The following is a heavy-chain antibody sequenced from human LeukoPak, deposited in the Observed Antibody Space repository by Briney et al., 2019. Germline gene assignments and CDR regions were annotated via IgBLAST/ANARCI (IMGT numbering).Heavy chain of an antibody. J-gene: IGHJ4*02. CDR3: ASGRGTIFGVESFDY. CDR2: IIPIFGTA. Sequence: SVKVSCKASGGTFSSYAISWVRQAPGQGLEWTGGIIPIFGTANYAQKFQGRVTITTDESTSTAYMELSSLRSEDTAVYYCASGRGTIFGVESFDYWGQGTLVTVSS. V-gene: IGHV1-69*05. CDR1: GGTFSSYA. D-gene: IGHD3-3*01.